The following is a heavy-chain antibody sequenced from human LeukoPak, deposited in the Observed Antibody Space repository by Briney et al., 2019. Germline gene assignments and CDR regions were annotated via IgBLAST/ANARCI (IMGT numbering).Heavy chain of an antibody. J-gene: IGHJ5*02. CDR1: GGTFSTYP. Sequence: SVKVSCKASGGTFSTYPINWVRQAPGQGLEWMGGRIAVFPAPNYAQKFQGRITVTTDESTATAYMELSSLRSDDTAVYYCAGSDAWGQGSLVTVSS. CDR3: AGSDA. V-gene: IGHV1-69*05. CDR2: RIAVFPAP.